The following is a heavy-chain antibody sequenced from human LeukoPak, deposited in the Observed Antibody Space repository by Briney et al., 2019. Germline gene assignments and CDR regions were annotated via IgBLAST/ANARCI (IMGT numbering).Heavy chain of an antibody. Sequence: SETLSLTCTVSGVSISSYYWSWIRQPPGKGLEWIGYIYYSGSTNYNPSLKSRVTISLDTSKNQFSLKLSSVTAADTAVYYCARVRGDRSIDAFDIWGQGTMVTVSS. CDR1: GVSISSYY. J-gene: IGHJ3*02. CDR3: ARVRGDRSIDAFDI. V-gene: IGHV4-59*01. CDR2: IYYSGST. D-gene: IGHD2-21*02.